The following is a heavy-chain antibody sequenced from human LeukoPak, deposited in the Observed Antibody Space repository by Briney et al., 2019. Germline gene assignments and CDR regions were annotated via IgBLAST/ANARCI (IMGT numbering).Heavy chain of an antibody. D-gene: IGHD6-19*01. Sequence: PGGSLRLSCAASGFTISSYAMSWVRQTPGKGLEWVSTISGSGDTTYYADSVKGRFTISRDNSKSTLYLQMNSLRVEDTAVYYCAKGPGSGWYYFDYWGQGTLVTVSS. V-gene: IGHV3-23*01. CDR2: ISGSGDTT. CDR3: AKGPGSGWYYFDY. J-gene: IGHJ4*02. CDR1: GFTISSYA.